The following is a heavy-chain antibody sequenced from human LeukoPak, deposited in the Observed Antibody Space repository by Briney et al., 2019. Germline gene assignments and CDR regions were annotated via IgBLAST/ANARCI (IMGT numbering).Heavy chain of an antibody. V-gene: IGHV4-34*01. D-gene: IGHD4-17*01. CDR2: INHSGST. CDR1: GGSFSGYY. CDR3: ARGDYGARNWFDP. Sequence: SETLSLTCAVYGGSFSGYYWSWIRQPPGKGLEWIGEINHSGSTNYNPSLKSRVTISVDTSKNQFSLELNSVTAADTAVYYCARGDYGARNWFDPWGQGTLVTVSS. J-gene: IGHJ5*02.